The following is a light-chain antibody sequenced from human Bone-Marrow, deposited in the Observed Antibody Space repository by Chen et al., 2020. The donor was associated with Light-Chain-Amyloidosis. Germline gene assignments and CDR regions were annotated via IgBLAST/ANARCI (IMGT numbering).Light chain of an antibody. CDR3: QVWDRSSDRPV. CDR1: NIGSTS. Sequence: SYVLTQPSSVSVAPGQTATIACGGNNIGSTSVHWYQQPPGQAPLLVVYDDSDRPSGIPERLSGSNSGNTATLTISGVEAEDEADYYCQVWDRSSDRPVFGGGTKLTVL. V-gene: IGLV3-21*02. J-gene: IGLJ3*02. CDR2: DDS.